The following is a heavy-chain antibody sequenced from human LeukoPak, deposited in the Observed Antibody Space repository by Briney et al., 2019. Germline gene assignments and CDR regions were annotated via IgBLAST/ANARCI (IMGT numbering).Heavy chain of an antibody. Sequence: SETLSLTCAVYGGSFSGYYWSWIRQPPGKGLEWIGEINHSGSTNYNPSLESRVTISVDTSKNQFSLKLSSVTAADTAVYYCARGAPGRYCSGGSCYFDYWGQGTLVTVSS. CDR3: ARGAPGRYCSGGSCYFDY. J-gene: IGHJ4*02. V-gene: IGHV4-34*01. D-gene: IGHD2-15*01. CDR1: GGSFSGYY. CDR2: INHSGST.